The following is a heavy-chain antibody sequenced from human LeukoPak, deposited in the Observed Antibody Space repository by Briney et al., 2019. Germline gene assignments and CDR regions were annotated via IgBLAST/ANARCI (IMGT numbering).Heavy chain of an antibody. CDR1: GFTFSSYS. CDR2: ISSSSSTM. V-gene: IGHV3-48*01. J-gene: IGHJ5*02. CDR3: ARDAQDGEFDP. D-gene: IGHD3-10*01. Sequence: GGSLRLSCAASGFTFSSYSMNWVRQAPGKGLEWVSYISSSSSTMYYADSVKGRFTISRDNAKNSLYLQMNSLRAEDTAVYYCARDAQDGEFDPWGQGTLVTVSS.